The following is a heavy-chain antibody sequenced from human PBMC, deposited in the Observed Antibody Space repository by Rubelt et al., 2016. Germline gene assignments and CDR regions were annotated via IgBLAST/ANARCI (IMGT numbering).Heavy chain of an antibody. CDR3: SRSRERAYGSGTDYYYYGMDV. CDR2: IRSNANNYAT. CDR1: GFTFSGSA. D-gene: IGHD3-10*01. V-gene: IGHV3-73*01. J-gene: IGHJ6*02. Sequence: GGGLVQPGGSLKLSCAASGFTFSGSAMHWVRQASGKGLEWVGRIRSNANNYATAYGASVKGRFTISRDDSKNMAYLQMNSLKTEDTAVYYCSRSRERAYGSGTDYYYYGMDVWGQGTTVTVSS.